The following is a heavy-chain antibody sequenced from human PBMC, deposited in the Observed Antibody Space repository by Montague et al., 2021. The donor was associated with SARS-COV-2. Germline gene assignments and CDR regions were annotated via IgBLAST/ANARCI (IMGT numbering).Heavy chain of an antibody. V-gene: IGHV3-7*01. CDR3: ARDLDVRQDSGAYYDAFDV. D-gene: IGHD3-10*01. Sequence: SLRLSCAASGFQFSRYWMTWVRQAPGKGLEWVADIKTDGNDRSYXDSVKGRFTVPRDNAKNSLYLQMNGLRAEDTAVYYCARDLDVRQDSGAYYDAFDVWGQGTVVTVSS. J-gene: IGHJ3*01. CDR1: GFQFSRYW. CDR2: IKTDGNDR.